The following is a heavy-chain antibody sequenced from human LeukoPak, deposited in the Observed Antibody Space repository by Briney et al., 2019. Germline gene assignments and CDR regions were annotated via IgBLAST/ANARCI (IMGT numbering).Heavy chain of an antibody. CDR1: GFPFSSYA. J-gene: IGHJ6*02. CDR3: VRGYSSGPYGMDV. V-gene: IGHV3-64D*09. D-gene: IGHD2-15*01. Sequence: PGGSLRLSCSASGFPFSSYAMHWVRQAPGKGLEYVSAISDSGGSTYYADSVKGRFTISRDNSKNTLYLQMSSLRAEDTAVYFCVRGYSSGPYGMDVWGQGTTVTVS. CDR2: ISDSGGST.